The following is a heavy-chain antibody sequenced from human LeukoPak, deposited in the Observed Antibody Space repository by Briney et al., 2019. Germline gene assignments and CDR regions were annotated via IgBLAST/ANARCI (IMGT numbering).Heavy chain of an antibody. CDR3: ARPRYYYGSGRFDAFDI. J-gene: IGHJ3*02. CDR2: IYPSDSDT. CDR1: GYSFTSYW. Sequence: GESLKISCKGSGYSFTSYWIGWVRQMPGKGLDWMGFIYPSDSDTRYSPSFQGQVTISADKSISTAYLQWSSLKASDTAMYYCARPRYYYGSGRFDAFDIWGQGTMVTVSS. V-gene: IGHV5-51*01. D-gene: IGHD3-10*01.